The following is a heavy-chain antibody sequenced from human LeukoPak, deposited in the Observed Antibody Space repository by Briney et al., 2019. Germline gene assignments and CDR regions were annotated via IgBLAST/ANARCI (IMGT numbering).Heavy chain of an antibody. Sequence: SETLSLSCTVSGGSISNYYWNWLRQPPGKGLEWIGYIYYSGSTNYNPSLKSRVTMSLDTSKNQFSLRVTSVTAADTAVYYCARGFDSKSTYFDYWGQGTLVTVSS. V-gene: IGHV4-59*01. CDR1: GGSISNYY. D-gene: IGHD5-12*01. J-gene: IGHJ4*02. CDR2: IYYSGST. CDR3: ARGFDSKSTYFDY.